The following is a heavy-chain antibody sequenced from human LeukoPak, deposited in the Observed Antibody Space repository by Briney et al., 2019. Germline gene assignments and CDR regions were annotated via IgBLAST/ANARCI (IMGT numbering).Heavy chain of an antibody. V-gene: IGHV3-21*01. J-gene: IGHJ4*02. CDR1: GFTFSTYS. CDR3: AREDTSSAFPPEY. Sequence: GGSLRLSCGASGFTFSTYSMNWVRQAPGKGLEWVSSISSRSTFIYYADSVKGRFTISRDNAKSSLYLQMNGLRAEDTAVYYCAREDTSSAFPPEYWGQETQLAVSS. CDR2: ISSRSTFI. D-gene: IGHD6-25*01.